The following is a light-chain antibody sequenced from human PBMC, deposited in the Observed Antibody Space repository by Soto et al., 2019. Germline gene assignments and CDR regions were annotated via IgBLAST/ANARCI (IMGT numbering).Light chain of an antibody. Sequence: ENVLTQSPGTLSLSPGERATLSCRASQSVRTNYLAWYQQKPGQAPRLLIYGASSRATGIPDRFSGSGSGTDVTLTISRLEPEDFVVYYCQQYGSSPTFGQGTKVDIK. CDR2: GAS. J-gene: IGKJ1*01. CDR3: QQYGSSPT. V-gene: IGKV3-20*01. CDR1: QSVRTNY.